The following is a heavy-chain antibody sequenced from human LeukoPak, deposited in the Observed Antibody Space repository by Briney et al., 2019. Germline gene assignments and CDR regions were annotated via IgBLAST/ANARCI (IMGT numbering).Heavy chain of an antibody. CDR1: GFTFSTYS. D-gene: IGHD3-3*01. V-gene: IGHV3-21*01. J-gene: IGHJ4*02. CDR3: ARVRGAISYSDY. CDR2: ISSSGDFI. Sequence: GGSLRLSCAASGFTFSTYSMNWVRQAPGKGLEGVSSISSSGDFIYYADSVKGRFTISRDNAENSLYLQMNSLRAEDTAVYYCARVRGAISYSDYWGQGTLVTVSS.